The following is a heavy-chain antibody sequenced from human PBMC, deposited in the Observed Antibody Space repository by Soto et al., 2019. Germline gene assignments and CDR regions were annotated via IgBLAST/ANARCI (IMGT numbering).Heavy chain of an antibody. Sequence: SVKVSCKASGYTFTSYGINWVRQAPGQGLEWMGGIIPIFGTANYAQKFQGRVTITADESTSTAYMELSSLRSEDTAVYYCARDFESYDFWSGYYNSKTYYYYYGMDVWGQGTTVTVSS. D-gene: IGHD3-3*01. J-gene: IGHJ6*02. CDR2: IIPIFGTA. CDR1: GYTFTSYG. V-gene: IGHV1-69*13. CDR3: ARDFESYDFWSGYYNSKTYYYYYGMDV.